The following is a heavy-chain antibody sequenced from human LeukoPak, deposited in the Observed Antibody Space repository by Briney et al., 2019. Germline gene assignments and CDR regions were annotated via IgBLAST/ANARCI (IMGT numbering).Heavy chain of an antibody. CDR2: IYYSGST. J-gene: IGHJ6*03. Sequence: PSETLSLTCTVSGGSTSSYYWSWIRQPPGKGLEWIGYIYYSGSTNYNPSLKSRVTISVDTSKNQFSLKLSSVTAADTAVYYCARVNGDSSSWYWDYYYYMDVWGKGTTVTVSS. D-gene: IGHD6-13*01. V-gene: IGHV4-59*01. CDR3: ARVNGDSSSWYWDYYYYMDV. CDR1: GGSTSSYY.